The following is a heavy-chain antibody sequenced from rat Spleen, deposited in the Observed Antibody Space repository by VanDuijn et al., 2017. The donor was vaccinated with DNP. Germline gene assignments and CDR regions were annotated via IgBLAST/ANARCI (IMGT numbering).Heavy chain of an antibody. CDR1: GFTFNNYW. CDR3: ARGGRSYFDY. Sequence: EVQLVESGGDLVQPGRSLKLSCVASGFTFNNYWMTWIRQVPGKGLEWVASITSSGGSTYYPDSVKGRFTISRDNAKNTLYLQMDSLRPEDTASYYCARGGRSYFDYWGQGVMVTVSS. V-gene: IGHV5-31*01. CDR2: ITSSGGST. J-gene: IGHJ2*01. D-gene: IGHD1-11*01.